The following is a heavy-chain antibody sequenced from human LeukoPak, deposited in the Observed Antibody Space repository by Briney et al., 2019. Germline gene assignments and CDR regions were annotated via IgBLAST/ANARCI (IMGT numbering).Heavy chain of an antibody. D-gene: IGHD2-21*02. CDR1: GYSISSGYY. CDR2: IYHSGST. CDR3: ARGGDLGY. J-gene: IGHJ4*02. V-gene: IGHV4-38-2*02. Sequence: SETLSLTCTVSGYSISSGYYWGWIRQPPVKGLEWIGSIYHSGSTYYNPSLKSRVTISVDTSKNQFSLKLSSVTAADTAVYYCARGGDLGYWGQGTLVTVSS.